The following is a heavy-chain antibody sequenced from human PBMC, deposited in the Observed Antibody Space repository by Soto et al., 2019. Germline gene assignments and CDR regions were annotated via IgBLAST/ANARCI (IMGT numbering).Heavy chain of an antibody. CDR2: IIPVYGTP. CDR1: GGNFSNYA. J-gene: IGHJ6*02. V-gene: IGHV1-69*01. D-gene: IGHD2-15*01. Sequence: QVQLEQSGAEVKKPGSSLKVSCKATGGNFSNYAISWVRQAPGQGLEWMAGIIPVYGTPSYAQRFQDRVTIIADESTTTAYMEVHSLRSEDTAIYYCSIVTAYGMDVWGPGTTVIVSS. CDR3: SIVTAYGMDV.